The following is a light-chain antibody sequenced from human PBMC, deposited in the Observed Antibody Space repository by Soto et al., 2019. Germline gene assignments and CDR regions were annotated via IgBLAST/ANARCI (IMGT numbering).Light chain of an antibody. Sequence: EIVMTQSPATLSVSPGERATLSCRASQGVSSHLAWYQQKPGQAPRLLIYAASNRATGVPARFGGSGSGTDFTLTISSLEPEDFAVYYCQQRDNWPLTFGAGTKVDIK. V-gene: IGKV3-11*01. CDR3: QQRDNWPLT. CDR2: AAS. J-gene: IGKJ4*01. CDR1: QGVSSH.